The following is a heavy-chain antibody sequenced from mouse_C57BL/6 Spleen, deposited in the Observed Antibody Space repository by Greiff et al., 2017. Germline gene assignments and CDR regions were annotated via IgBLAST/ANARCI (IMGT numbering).Heavy chain of an antibody. J-gene: IGHJ2*01. D-gene: IGHD1-1*01. V-gene: IGHV5-17*01. Sequence: DVHLVESGGGLVKPGGSLKLSCAASGFTFSDYGMHWVRQAPEKGLEWVAYISSGSSTIYYADTVKGRFTISRDNAKNTLFLQMTSLRSEDTAMYYCARIYYGSSYFDYWGQGTTLTVSS. CDR3: ARIYYGSSYFDY. CDR2: ISSGSSTI. CDR1: GFTFSDYG.